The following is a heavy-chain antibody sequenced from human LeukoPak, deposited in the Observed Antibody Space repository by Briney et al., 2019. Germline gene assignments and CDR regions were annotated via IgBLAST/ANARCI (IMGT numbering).Heavy chain of an antibody. V-gene: IGHV4-59*01. CDR1: GGSISSYC. D-gene: IGHD3-10*01. J-gene: IGHJ4*02. CDR2: IYYSGST. CDR3: ARGPLWFGEYYFDY. Sequence: SETLSLTCTVSGGSISSYCWSWIRQPPGKGLEWIGYIYYSGSTNYNPSLKSRVTISVDTSKNQFSLKLSSVTAADTAVYYCARGPLWFGEYYFDYWGQGTLITVSS.